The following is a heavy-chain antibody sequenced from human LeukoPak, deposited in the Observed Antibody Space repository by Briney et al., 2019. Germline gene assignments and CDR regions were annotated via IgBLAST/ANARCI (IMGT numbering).Heavy chain of an antibody. CDR1: GYSFTGYY. J-gene: IGHJ6*02. CDR3: ARGEERNFYYYYGMDV. D-gene: IGHD1-1*01. CDR2: INPNSGGT. V-gene: IGHV1-2*04. Sequence: ASVKASCKASGYSFTGYYIHWVRQAPGQGLEWMGWINPNSGGTSYVQKFQGWVTMTRDTSISTAYMELNSLRSNDTAVYYCARGEERNFYYYYGMDVWGQGTTVTVSS.